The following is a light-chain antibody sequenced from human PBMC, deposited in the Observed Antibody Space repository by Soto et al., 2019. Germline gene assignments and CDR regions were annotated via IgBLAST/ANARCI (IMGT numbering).Light chain of an antibody. V-gene: IGKV3-11*01. CDR2: DAS. J-gene: IGKJ1*01. CDR3: QQRGNRPPWT. CDR1: QSVDKY. Sequence: EIVMTQSPATLSSSPGERATLSCRASQSVDKYLVWYQQKPGQAPRLLIYDASNRATGIPARFSGSGSGTDFTLTISSLEPEDFAVYYCQQRGNRPPWTFGQGTKVDIK.